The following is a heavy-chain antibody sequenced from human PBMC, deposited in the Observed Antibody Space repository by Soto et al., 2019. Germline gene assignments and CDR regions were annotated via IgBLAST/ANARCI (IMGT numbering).Heavy chain of an antibody. Sequence: VASVKVSCKASGYTFTSYYMHWVRQAPGQGLEWMGIINPSGGSTSYAQKFQGRVTMTRDTSTSTVYMELSSLRSEDTAVYYCAKSAGSGNYGMDVWGQGTTVTVSS. CDR3: AKSAGSGNYGMDV. CDR1: GYTFTSYY. D-gene: IGHD3-10*01. J-gene: IGHJ6*02. V-gene: IGHV1-46*01. CDR2: INPSGGST.